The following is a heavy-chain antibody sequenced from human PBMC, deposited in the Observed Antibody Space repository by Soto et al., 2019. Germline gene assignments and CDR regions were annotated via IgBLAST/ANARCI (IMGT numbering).Heavy chain of an antibody. CDR1: GFTFSRYG. D-gene: IGHD5-12*01. CDR2: IWYDGSNK. V-gene: IGHV3-33*01. Sequence: PLRLYCGALGFTFSRYGMHWVSQDKGKGLEWVAVIWYDGSNKYYADSVKGRFTISRDNSKNTLYLQMNSLRAEDTAVYYRARDIYRDSDSNSPESIFDYWGQGTLVTVS. J-gene: IGHJ4*02. CDR3: ARDIYRDSDSNSPESIFDY.